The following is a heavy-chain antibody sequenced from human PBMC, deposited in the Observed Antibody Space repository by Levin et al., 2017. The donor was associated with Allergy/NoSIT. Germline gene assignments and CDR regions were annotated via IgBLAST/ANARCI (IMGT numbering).Heavy chain of an antibody. V-gene: IGHV4-59*01. Sequence: SQTLSLPCSVSGDSISDYYWTWIRQPPGKGLVWIGYIHYTGRTNYNPSLRSRVSISLDMSKNQFSLNLSSVTAADTAVYYCARGQITHYYDTSGPLYNWFDPWGRGTLVTVAS. D-gene: IGHD3-22*01. CDR3: ARGQITHYYDTSGPLYNWFDP. CDR2: IHYTGRT. CDR1: GDSISDYY. J-gene: IGHJ5*02.